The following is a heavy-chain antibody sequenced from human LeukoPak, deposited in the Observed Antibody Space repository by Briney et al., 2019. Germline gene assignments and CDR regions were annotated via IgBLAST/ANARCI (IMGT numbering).Heavy chain of an antibody. Sequence: GGSLRLSCAASGFTFSSYGMHWVRQAPGKGLEWVAFIRYDGSNKYYADSVKGRFTISRDNSKNTLYLQMNSLRAEDTAVYYCAKDPIVSGYYPGAFDIWGQGTMVTVSS. CDR1: GFTFSSYG. V-gene: IGHV3-30*02. D-gene: IGHD3-9*01. CDR3: AKDPIVSGYYPGAFDI. CDR2: IRYDGSNK. J-gene: IGHJ3*02.